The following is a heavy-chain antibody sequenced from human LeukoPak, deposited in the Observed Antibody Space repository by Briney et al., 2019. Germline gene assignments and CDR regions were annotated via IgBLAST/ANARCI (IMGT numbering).Heavy chain of an antibody. Sequence: GALRLSCAASGFTFSSYGMHWVRQAPGKGLEWVAFIRYDGSNKYYADSVKGRFTISRDNSKNTLYLQMNSLRAEDTAVYYCAKDWTAVARYYFDYWGQGTLVTVSS. D-gene: IGHD6-19*01. CDR2: IRYDGSNK. V-gene: IGHV3-30*02. CDR3: AKDWTAVARYYFDY. CDR1: GFTFSSYG. J-gene: IGHJ4*02.